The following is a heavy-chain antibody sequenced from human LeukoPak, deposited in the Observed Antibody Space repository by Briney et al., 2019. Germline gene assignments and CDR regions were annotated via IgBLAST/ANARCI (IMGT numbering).Heavy chain of an antibody. V-gene: IGHV3-23*01. CDR3: AKARYSYGYSLYYFDY. D-gene: IGHD5-18*01. J-gene: IGHJ4*02. Sequence: GGSLRLSCAASGFTFSSYAMSWVRQAPGKGLEWVSAISGSGGSTYYADSVKGRFTISRDNSKNTLYLQMNSLRAEDTAEYYCAKARYSYGYSLYYFDYWGQGTLVTVSS. CDR2: ISGSGGST. CDR1: GFTFSSYA.